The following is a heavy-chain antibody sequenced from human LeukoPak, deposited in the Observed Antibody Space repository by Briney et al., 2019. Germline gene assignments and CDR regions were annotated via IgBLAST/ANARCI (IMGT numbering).Heavy chain of an antibody. CDR2: ISWDGGST. J-gene: IGHJ4*02. D-gene: IGHD2-2*01. CDR3: AKDLGYGSSTSCYPGAFDY. Sequence: PGGSLRLSCAASEFTFGDYAMHWVRQAPGKGLEWVSLISWDGGSTYYADSVKGRFTISRDNSKNSLYLQMNSLRAEDTALYYCAKDLGYGSSTSCYPGAFDYWGQGTLVTVSS. V-gene: IGHV3-43D*03. CDR1: EFTFGDYA.